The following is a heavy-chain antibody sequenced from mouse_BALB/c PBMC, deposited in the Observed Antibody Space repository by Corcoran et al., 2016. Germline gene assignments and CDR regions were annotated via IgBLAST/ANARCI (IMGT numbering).Heavy chain of an antibody. D-gene: IGHD2-3*01. CDR3: ARDGYYRWYAMDY. V-gene: IGHV3-6*02. J-gene: IGHJ4*01. Sequence: DVQLQESGPGLVKPSQSLSLTCSVTGYSINSGYYWNWIRQFPGNKLEWMGYISYDGSNNYNPSLKNRISITRDTSKNQFFLKLNSVTTEDTATYYCARDGYYRWYAMDYWGQGTSVTVSS. CDR1: GYSINSGYY. CDR2: ISYDGSN.